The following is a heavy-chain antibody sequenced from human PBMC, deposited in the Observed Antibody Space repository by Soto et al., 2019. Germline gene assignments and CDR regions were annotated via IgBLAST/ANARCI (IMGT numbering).Heavy chain of an antibody. CDR2: IGGTDGDSDGVL. CDR3: VKRGRNWGAFDF. Sequence: VQLLESGGDLVQPGGSLRLSCVASGFILNNYAMSWVRQAPGKGLEWASTIGGTDGDSDGVLWYEDSVKGRFTISRDSSANTLFLHMDNLRAEDSALYYCVKRGRNWGAFDFWGQGTTVVVSS. J-gene: IGHJ3*01. D-gene: IGHD7-27*01. V-gene: IGHV3-23*01. CDR1: GFILNNYA.